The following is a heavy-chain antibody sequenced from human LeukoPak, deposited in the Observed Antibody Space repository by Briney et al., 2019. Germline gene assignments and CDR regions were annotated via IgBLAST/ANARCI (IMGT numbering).Heavy chain of an antibody. CDR2: IYHSGST. CDR3: ARGGGSYYSFDY. D-gene: IGHD1-26*01. CDR1: GGSISSYY. J-gene: IGHJ4*02. Sequence: SETLSLTCTVSGGSISSYYWSWIRQPPGKGLEWIGYIYHSGSTNYNPSLKSRVTISVDTSKNQFSLKLSSVTAADTAVYYCARGGGSYYSFDYWGQGTLVTVSS. V-gene: IGHV4-59*01.